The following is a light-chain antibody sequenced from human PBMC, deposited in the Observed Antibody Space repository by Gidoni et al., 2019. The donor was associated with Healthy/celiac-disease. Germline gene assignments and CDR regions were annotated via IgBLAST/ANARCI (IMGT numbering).Light chain of an antibody. V-gene: IGKV3-15*01. CDR1: QSVSSN. CDR3: QQYNNWPPYT. Sequence: EIVMTQSPATLSVSPGEGATVSCRASQSVSSNLAWYQQKPGQAPRLLIYGASTRATGIPARFSGSGSWTEFTLIISSLQSEDFAVYYCQQYNNWPPYTFGQGTKLEIK. CDR2: GAS. J-gene: IGKJ2*01.